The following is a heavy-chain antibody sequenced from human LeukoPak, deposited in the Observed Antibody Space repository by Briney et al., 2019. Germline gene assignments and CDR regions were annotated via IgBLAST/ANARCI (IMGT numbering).Heavy chain of an antibody. Sequence: SETLSLTCTVSGGSISSYYWGWIRQPPGKGLEWIGSIYHSGSTYYNPSLKSRVTISVDTSKNQFSLKLSSVTAADTAVYYCARVSSGSTNWFDPWGQGTLVPVSS. CDR1: GGSISSYY. D-gene: IGHD6-19*01. J-gene: IGHJ5*02. V-gene: IGHV4-38-2*02. CDR3: ARVSSGSTNWFDP. CDR2: IYHSGST.